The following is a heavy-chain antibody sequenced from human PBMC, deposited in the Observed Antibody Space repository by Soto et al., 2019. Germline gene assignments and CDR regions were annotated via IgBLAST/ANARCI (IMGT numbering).Heavy chain of an antibody. V-gene: IGHV1-46*01. D-gene: IGHD1-26*01. J-gene: IGHJ4*02. Sequence: GASVNVSCKASGYTFTSYYMHWVRQSPGQGREWMGIINPSGGSTSYAQKFQGRVTMTRDTSTSTVYMELSSLRSEDTAVYYCARGRELPIHLFDYWSQGTLVTVSS. CDR3: ARGRELPIHLFDY. CDR2: INPSGGST. CDR1: GYTFTSYY.